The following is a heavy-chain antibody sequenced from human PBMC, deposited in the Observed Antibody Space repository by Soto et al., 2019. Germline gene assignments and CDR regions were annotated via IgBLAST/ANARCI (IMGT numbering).Heavy chain of an antibody. V-gene: IGHV5-51*01. Sequence: EVQLVQSGAEVKKPGESLKISCKGSGYSFTSYWIGWVRQMPGKGLEWMGIIYPGDSDTRYSPSFQGQVTISADKSISTAYLQWSSLKASDTAMYYCARSGYYDSSGYYGMDSAFDIWGQGTMVTVSS. D-gene: IGHD3-22*01. CDR2: IYPGDSDT. J-gene: IGHJ3*02. CDR3: ARSGYYDSSGYYGMDSAFDI. CDR1: GYSFTSYW.